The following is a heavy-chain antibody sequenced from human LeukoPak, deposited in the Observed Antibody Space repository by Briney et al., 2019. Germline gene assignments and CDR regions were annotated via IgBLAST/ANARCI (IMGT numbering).Heavy chain of an antibody. CDR1: GDSISSYY. CDR3: ARGLREFDY. Sequence: ASETLSLTCTVSGDSISSYYWSWIRQPPGKGLEWIGYIYYSGSTNYNPSLKSRVTISVDTSKNQFSLKLSSVTAADTAVYYCARGLREFDYWGQGTLVTVSS. J-gene: IGHJ4*02. CDR2: IYYSGST. D-gene: IGHD5-18*01. V-gene: IGHV4-59*01.